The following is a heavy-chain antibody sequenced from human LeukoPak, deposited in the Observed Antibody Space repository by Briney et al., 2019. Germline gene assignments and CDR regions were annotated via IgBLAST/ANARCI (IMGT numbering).Heavy chain of an antibody. D-gene: IGHD4-11*01. Sequence: EASVKVSCKASGYTFTGYYMHWLRQAPAQGLEWMGWINPNSGGTNYAQKFQGRVTMTRDTSISTAYMELSRLRSDDTAVYYCARGLPEYYFDYWGQGTLVTVSS. CDR3: ARGLPEYYFDY. J-gene: IGHJ4*02. CDR2: INPNSGGT. V-gene: IGHV1-2*02. CDR1: GYTFTGYY.